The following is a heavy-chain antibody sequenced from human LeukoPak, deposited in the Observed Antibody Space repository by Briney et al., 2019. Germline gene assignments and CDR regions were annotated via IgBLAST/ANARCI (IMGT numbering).Heavy chain of an antibody. Sequence: SGGSLRLSCAASGFTFSRYWMSWVRQAPGKGLEWVANINKDGGEKYYVDSVKGRFTISRDNAKNSLYLQMNGLRADDTAVYYCVKDSPPRYSGSPPAYWGQGTLVTVSS. V-gene: IGHV3-7*03. D-gene: IGHD1-26*01. J-gene: IGHJ4*02. CDR2: INKDGGEK. CDR3: VKDSPPRYSGSPPAY. CDR1: GFTFSRYW.